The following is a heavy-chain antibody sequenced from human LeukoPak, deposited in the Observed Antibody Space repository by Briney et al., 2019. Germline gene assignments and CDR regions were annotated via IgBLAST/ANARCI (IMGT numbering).Heavy chain of an antibody. Sequence: SETLSLTRTVSGGSISSSSYYWGWIRQPPGKGLEWIGSIYYSGSTYYNPSLKSRVTISVDTSKNQFSLKLSSVTAADTAVYYCARADRSITMVRGVIPFDYWGQGTLVTVSS. CDR1: GGSISSSSYY. V-gene: IGHV4-39*01. D-gene: IGHD3-10*01. J-gene: IGHJ4*02. CDR3: ARADRSITMVRGVIPFDY. CDR2: IYYSGST.